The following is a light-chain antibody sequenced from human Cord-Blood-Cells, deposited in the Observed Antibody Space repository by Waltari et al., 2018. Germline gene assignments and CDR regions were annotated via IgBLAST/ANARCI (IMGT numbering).Light chain of an antibody. J-gene: IGLJ3*02. CDR3: AAWDDSLNGWV. CDR1: SSNIGSTT. CDR2: RNN. V-gene: IGLV1-44*01. Sequence: QSVLTQPPPASGTPGQRVTISCSGSSSNIGSTTVNWYQQLPGTAPKLLIYRNNQRPSGVPDRFSGSKSGTSASLAISGLQAEDEADYYCAAWDDSLNGWVFGGGTKLTVL.